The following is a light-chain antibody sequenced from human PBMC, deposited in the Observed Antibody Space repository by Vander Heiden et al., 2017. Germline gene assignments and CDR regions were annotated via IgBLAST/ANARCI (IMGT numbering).Light chain of an antibody. J-gene: IGLJ2*01. V-gene: IGLV2-23*02. CDR3: CSYAGDRILV. CDR2: EVN. Sequence: QSVLTQPAPVSGSPGQSITISCTGTSSDVGNYNFVSWYQQHPGKAPKLMIYEVNKRPSGVSNRFSGSKSGNTASLTISGLQAEDEADYYCCSYAGDRILVFGGGTKLTVL. CDR1: SSDVGNYNF.